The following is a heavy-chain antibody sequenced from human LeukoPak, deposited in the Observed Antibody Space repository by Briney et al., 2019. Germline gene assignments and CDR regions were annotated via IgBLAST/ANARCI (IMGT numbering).Heavy chain of an antibody. J-gene: IGHJ4*02. CDR3: ARGEGYCSGGSCYIFDY. V-gene: IGHV1-2*06. D-gene: IGHD2-15*01. CDR1: GYTFTGYY. CDR2: INPNSGGT. Sequence: ASVKVSCKASGYTFTGYYMHWVRQAPGQGLEWMGRINPNSGGTSYAQKFQGRVTMTRDTPISTAYMELSRLRSDDTAVYYCARGEGYCSGGSCYIFDYWGQGTLVTVSS.